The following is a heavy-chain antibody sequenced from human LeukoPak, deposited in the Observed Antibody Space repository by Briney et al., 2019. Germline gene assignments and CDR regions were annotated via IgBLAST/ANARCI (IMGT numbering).Heavy chain of an antibody. D-gene: IGHD6-13*01. Sequence: VASVKVSCKASGYTFTGYYMHWVRQAPGQGLEWMGWINPNSGGTNYAQKFQGRVTMTRDTSISTAYMELSRLRSDDTAVYYCASPTSAAGIENEDLNYWGQGTLVTVSS. CDR2: INPNSGGT. J-gene: IGHJ4*02. V-gene: IGHV1-2*02. CDR1: GYTFTGYY. CDR3: ASPTSAAGIENEDLNY.